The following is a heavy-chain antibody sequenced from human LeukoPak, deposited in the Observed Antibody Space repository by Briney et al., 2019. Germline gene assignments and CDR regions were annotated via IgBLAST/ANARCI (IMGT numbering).Heavy chain of an antibody. J-gene: IGHJ6*03. Sequence: SETLSLTCTVSGGSISSYYWSWIRQPPGKGLEWIGYIYTSGSTNYNPSLKSRVTISVDTSKNQFSLKLSSVTAADTAVYYCARHAPYYDFWSGYRPDYYYYYYMDVWGKGTTVSVSS. CDR3: ARHAPYYDFWSGYRPDYYYYYYMDV. CDR2: IYTSGST. CDR1: GGSISSYY. V-gene: IGHV4-4*09. D-gene: IGHD3-3*01.